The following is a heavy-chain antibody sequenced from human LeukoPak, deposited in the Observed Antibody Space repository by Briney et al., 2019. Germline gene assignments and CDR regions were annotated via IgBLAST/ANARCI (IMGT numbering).Heavy chain of an antibody. J-gene: IGHJ6*02. CDR1: GGTFSSYA. D-gene: IGHD2-15*01. V-gene: IGHV1-69*13. Sequence: SVKVSCKASGGTFSSYAISWVRQAPGQGLEWMGGIIPIFGTANYAQKFQGRVTITADESTSTAYMELSSLRSEDTAVYYCASDNCSGGSCYYYYRMDVWGQGTTVTVSS. CDR3: ASDNCSGGSCYYYYRMDV. CDR2: IIPIFGTA.